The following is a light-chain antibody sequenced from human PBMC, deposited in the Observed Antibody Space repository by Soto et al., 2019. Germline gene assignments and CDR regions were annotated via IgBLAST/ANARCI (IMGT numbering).Light chain of an antibody. J-gene: IGKJ4*01. CDR2: AAS. CDR1: QGISNK. CDR3: QKCNSPPFT. Sequence: ILMTQSPDALSLSQGERVTLTCRANQGISNKVGWYQQKPGKAPRLLIYAASSLETGIPARFSGSGSGTDFTLTISSLQPEDFAAYYCQKCNSPPFTFGGGTKVDIK. V-gene: IGKV1-27*01.